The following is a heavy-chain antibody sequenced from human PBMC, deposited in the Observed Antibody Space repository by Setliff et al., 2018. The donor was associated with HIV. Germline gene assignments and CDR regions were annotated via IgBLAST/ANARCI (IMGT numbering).Heavy chain of an antibody. D-gene: IGHD6-13*01. CDR1: GYSFRNYG. V-gene: IGHV1-18*01. CDR3: ARMKWGGSAAAGWDY. Sequence: KVSCKTSGYSFRNYGITWARLAPGQGLEWMGWINNYNGNTNSAQKFRDRVSLSADTSSTTTYLELRNLTFDDTALYYCARMKWGGSAAAGWDYWGQGTQVTVSS. CDR2: INNYNGNT. J-gene: IGHJ4*02.